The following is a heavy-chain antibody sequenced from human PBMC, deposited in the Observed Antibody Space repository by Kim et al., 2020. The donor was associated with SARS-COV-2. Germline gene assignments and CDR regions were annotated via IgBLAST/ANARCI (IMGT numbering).Heavy chain of an antibody. Sequence: ASVKVSCKASGYTFTNHNMNWVRQAPGQGLESMGWIDTKTGNPMYAQGFTGRFVFSLDTSVNTAHLQISLLEADDTALYYCAWGTAGYYGMDVWGQGTAVSVSS. V-gene: IGHV7-4-1*02. CDR2: IDTKTGNP. CDR1: GYTFTNHN. CDR3: AWGTAGYYGMDV. D-gene: IGHD1-7*01. J-gene: IGHJ6*02.